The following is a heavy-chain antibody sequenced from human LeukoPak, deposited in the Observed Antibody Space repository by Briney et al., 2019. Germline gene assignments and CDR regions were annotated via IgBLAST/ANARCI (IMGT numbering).Heavy chain of an antibody. D-gene: IGHD6-19*01. CDR2: IKSKAYSGTT. CDR3: TRGVYTSGWYGWGAQDY. V-gene: IGHV3-49*04. Sequence: GGSLRLSCAASGFTFSSYGMSWVRQPPGKGLEWLGFIKSKAYSGTTEYTATLEGRFSISRDDSKSMAYLQVDSLQTEDTAVYYCTRGVYTSGWYGWGAQDYWGQGTLVTVSS. J-gene: IGHJ4*02. CDR1: GFTFSSYG.